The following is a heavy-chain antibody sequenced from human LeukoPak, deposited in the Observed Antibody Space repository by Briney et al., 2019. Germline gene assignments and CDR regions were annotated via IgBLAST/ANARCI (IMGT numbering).Heavy chain of an antibody. J-gene: IGHJ4*02. V-gene: IGHV4-59*08. Sequence: SETLSLTWTVVGASLSTYYWSWIRQPPGKGLEWIGYIYYSGSTNYNPSLKSRVTISVDTSKNQFSLKLSSVTAADTDVYYCARQTRWSYYSYWGQGTLVTVSS. CDR3: ARQTRWSYYSY. CDR1: GASLSTYY. D-gene: IGHD1-26*01. CDR2: IYYSGST.